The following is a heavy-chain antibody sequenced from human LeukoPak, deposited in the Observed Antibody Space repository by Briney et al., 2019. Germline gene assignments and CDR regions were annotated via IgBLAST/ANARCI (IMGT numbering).Heavy chain of an antibody. CDR3: AKDICGGDCNSFVAYFQH. D-gene: IGHD2-21*02. CDR2: VSGSGGST. J-gene: IGHJ1*01. CDR1: GFTFSSYA. V-gene: IGHV3-23*01. Sequence: PGGSLRLSCAASGFTFSSYAMSWVRQAPGKGLEWVSAVSGSGGSTYYADSVKGRFTISRDNSKNTLYLQMNSLRAEDTAVYYCAKDICGGDCNSFVAYFQHWGQGTLVTVSS.